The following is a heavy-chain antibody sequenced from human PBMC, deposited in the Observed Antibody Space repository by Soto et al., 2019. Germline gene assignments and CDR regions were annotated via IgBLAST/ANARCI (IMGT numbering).Heavy chain of an antibody. Sequence: PGGSLRLSCAASGFTFSNAWMSWVRQAPGKGLEWVGRIKSKTDGGTTDYAAPVKGRFTISRDDSKNTLYLQMNSLKTEDTAVYYCTTRWQRGGAALDKWFDPWGQGTLVTVSS. CDR1: GFTFSNAW. CDR3: TTRWQRGGAALDKWFDP. D-gene: IGHD6-25*01. V-gene: IGHV3-15*01. CDR2: IKSKTDGGTT. J-gene: IGHJ5*02.